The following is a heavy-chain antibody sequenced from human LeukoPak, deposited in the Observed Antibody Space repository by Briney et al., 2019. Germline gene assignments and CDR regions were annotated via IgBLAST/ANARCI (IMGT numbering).Heavy chain of an antibody. CDR1: GFTFSSFA. CDR3: VKSPHASSSYFDY. D-gene: IGHD6-19*01. CDR2: INNNGDIT. Sequence: PGGSLRLSCSASGFTFSSFAMHWVRQAPGKRLECVSAINNNGDITDYADSVKGRFTISRDSSKNTLFLQMSSLRGDDTAVYYCVKSPHASSSYFDYWGQGTLVTVSS. V-gene: IGHV3-64D*09. J-gene: IGHJ4*02.